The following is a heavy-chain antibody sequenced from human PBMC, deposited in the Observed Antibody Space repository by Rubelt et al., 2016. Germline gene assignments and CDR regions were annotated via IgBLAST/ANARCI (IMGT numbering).Heavy chain of an antibody. CDR1: GFTFNNYW. J-gene: IGHJ4*02. CDR2: IKQDGSEK. D-gene: IGHD3-22*01. CDR3: ASDFYYNSSNYYGGLDY. Sequence: GFTFNNYWMNWVRQAPGKGLEWVANIKQDGSEKYYVDSVKGRFTISRDNAKNSLYQQMNSLRAEDTAVYYCASDFYYNSSNYYGGLDYWGQGILVTVSS. V-gene: IGHV3-7*01.